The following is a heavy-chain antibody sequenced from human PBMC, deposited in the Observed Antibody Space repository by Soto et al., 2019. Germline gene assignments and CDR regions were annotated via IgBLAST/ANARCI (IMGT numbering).Heavy chain of an antibody. CDR1: GFTFSDAW. CDR3: ATARGLGYFEY. J-gene: IGHJ4*02. Sequence: EVQLVESGGALVKPGGSLRLSCAASGFTFSDAWMSWVRQAPGKGLEWVARIKTNIAGGTTDYASPVKGRFTISRDDSRNTLYLHMNSVTTEDTAVYYCATARGLGYFEYWGQGTLVTVSS. D-gene: IGHD5-12*01. V-gene: IGHV3-15*02. CDR2: IKTNIAGGTT.